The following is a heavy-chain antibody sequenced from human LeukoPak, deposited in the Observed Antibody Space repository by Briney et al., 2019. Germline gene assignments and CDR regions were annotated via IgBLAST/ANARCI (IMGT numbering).Heavy chain of an antibody. J-gene: IGHJ4*02. CDR3: AREPEASAVAAAGFDY. V-gene: IGHV4-4*07. CDR1: GGSISGYF. Sequence: SETLSLTCTVSGGSISGYFWSWIRQPAGKGLEWIGRIYTSDNTNYNPSLKSRLTMSVDTSKNQFSLILRSVTAADTAVYYCAREPEASAVAAAGFDYWGQGTLVTVSS. D-gene: IGHD6-13*01. CDR2: IYTSDNT.